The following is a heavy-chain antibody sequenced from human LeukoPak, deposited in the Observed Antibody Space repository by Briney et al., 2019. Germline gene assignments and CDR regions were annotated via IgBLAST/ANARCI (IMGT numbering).Heavy chain of an antibody. J-gene: IGHJ4*02. CDR2: TRNRADSYTT. V-gene: IGHV3-72*01. D-gene: IGHD4-17*01. CDR3: ARGFDCGDGFDY. CDR1: GFSLSNHY. Sequence: GGSLRLSCAASGFSLSNHYMDWVRQAPGKGLEWVGRTRNRADSYTTEYAASVRGRFIISRDDSKNSLFLQMNSLKTEDTAVYFCARGFDCGDGFDYWGQGTLVTVSS.